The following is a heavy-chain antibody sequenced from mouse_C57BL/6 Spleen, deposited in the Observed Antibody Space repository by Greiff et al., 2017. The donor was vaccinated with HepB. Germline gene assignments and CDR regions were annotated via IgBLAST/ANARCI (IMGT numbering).Heavy chain of an antibody. CDR1: GYTFTDYY. CDR3: ARGLRRGDYAMDY. D-gene: IGHD2-4*01. J-gene: IGHJ4*01. V-gene: IGHV1-19*01. CDR2: INPYNGGT. Sequence: VQLQQSGPVLVKPGASVKMSCKASGYTFTDYYMNWVKQSHGKSLEWIGVINPYNGGTSYNQKFKGKATLTVDKSSSTAYMELNSLTSEDSAVYYCARGLRRGDYAMDYWGQGTSVTVSS.